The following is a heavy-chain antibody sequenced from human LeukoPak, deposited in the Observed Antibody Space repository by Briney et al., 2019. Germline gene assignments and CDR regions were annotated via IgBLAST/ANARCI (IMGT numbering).Heavy chain of an antibody. CDR1: GGSFSGYY. CDR3: ASRGWYLHYFDY. V-gene: IGHV4-34*01. CDR2: INHSGST. Sequence: PSETLSLTCAVYGGSFSGYYWSWIRQPPGKGLEWIGEINHSGSTNYNPSLTSRVTISVDTSKNQFSLKLSSVTAADTAVYYCASRGWYLHYFDYWGQGTLVTVSS. J-gene: IGHJ4*02. D-gene: IGHD2-15*01.